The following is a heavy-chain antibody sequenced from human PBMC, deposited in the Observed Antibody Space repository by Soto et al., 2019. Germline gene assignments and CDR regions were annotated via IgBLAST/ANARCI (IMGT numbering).Heavy chain of an antibody. CDR2: IWYDGSNK. V-gene: IGHV3-33*01. CDR3: ARDGNYTYYFDY. J-gene: IGHJ4*02. D-gene: IGHD1-7*01. Sequence: QVQLVESGGGVVQPGRSLRLSCAASGFTFSSYGMHWVRQAPGKGLEWVAVIWYDGSNKYYADSVKGRFTISRDNSKNTLYLQMNSLRAEGTAVYSCARDGNYTYYFDYWGQGTLVTVSS. CDR1: GFTFSSYG.